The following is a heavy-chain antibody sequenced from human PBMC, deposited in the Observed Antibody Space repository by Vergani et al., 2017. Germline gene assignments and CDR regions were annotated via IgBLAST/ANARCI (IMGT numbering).Heavy chain of an antibody. CDR3: RQPQEGASGPPSVPT. CDR1: GGSISSGDYY. Sequence: QVQLQESGPGLVKPSQTLSLTCTVSGGSISSGDYYWSWIRQPPGKGLEWIGSIYHSGSTHYNPSLKSRVTISVDTSKNDFSLKVTSVTAADTAVYCTRQPQEGASGPPSVPTWGQGISVIVSS. V-gene: IGHV4-30-4*08. D-gene: IGHD5-12*01. CDR2: IYHSGST. J-gene: IGHJ4*02.